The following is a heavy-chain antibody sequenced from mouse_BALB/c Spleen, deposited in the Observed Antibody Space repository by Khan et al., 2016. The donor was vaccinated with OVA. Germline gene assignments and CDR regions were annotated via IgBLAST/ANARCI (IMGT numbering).Heavy chain of an antibody. J-gene: IGHJ4*01. V-gene: IGHV2-6-1*01. CDR3: ARQPYYHYNIMDY. CDR1: GFSLTNYG. CDR2: IWSDGTT. D-gene: IGHD2-10*01. Sequence: VQLQESGPGPAAPSQSLSITCTISGFSLTNYGVHWVRQPPGKGLEWLVVIWSDGTTTYNSALKSRLTITKDNSQSQVFLKMNSLQTDDTAIYFCARQPYYHYNIMDYWGQGTSVTASS.